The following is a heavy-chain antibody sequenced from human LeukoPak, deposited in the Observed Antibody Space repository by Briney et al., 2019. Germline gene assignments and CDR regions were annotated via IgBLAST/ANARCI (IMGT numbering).Heavy chain of an antibody. J-gene: IGHJ4*02. V-gene: IGHV1-2*04. CDR1: GYTFTGYY. CDR3: ARDLGYGDHIRLAYYFDY. Sequence: ASVKVSCKASGYTFTGYYMHWVRQAPGQGLEWMGWINPNSGGTNYAQKFQGWVTMTRDTSISTAYMELSRLRSDDTAVYYCARDLGYGDHIRLAYYFDYWGQGTLVTVSS. CDR2: INPNSGGT. D-gene: IGHD4-17*01.